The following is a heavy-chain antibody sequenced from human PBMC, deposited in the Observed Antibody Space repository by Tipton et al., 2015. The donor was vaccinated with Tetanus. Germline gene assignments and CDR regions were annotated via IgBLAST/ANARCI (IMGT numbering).Heavy chain of an antibody. V-gene: IGHV4-61*01. Sequence: TLSLTCTVSGGSVNSGSYYWSWIRQPPGKGLEWIGYIYQSGSTSYSPSLESRVTISLETSKNQFSLRLSSVTAADTAVYYCARGRGLGPHEYFEHWGQGTLVTVSS. CDR1: GGSVNSGSYY. J-gene: IGHJ5*02. CDR3: ARGRGLGPHEYFEH. CDR2: IYQSGST. D-gene: IGHD3/OR15-3a*01.